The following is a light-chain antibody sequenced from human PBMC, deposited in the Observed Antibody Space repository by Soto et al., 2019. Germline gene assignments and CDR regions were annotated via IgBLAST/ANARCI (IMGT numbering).Light chain of an antibody. CDR3: QQYGSSPWT. CDR1: QSVSSSY. V-gene: IGKV3-20*01. J-gene: IGKJ1*01. Sequence: EIVLTQSPGTLSLSPGERATLSCRASQSVSSSYLAWYQQKPGQAPRLLIYGASSRATGIPDRFSGSGSGTDFILTISRLEPEDFAVYYCQQYGSSPWTFGKGTKVEIK. CDR2: GAS.